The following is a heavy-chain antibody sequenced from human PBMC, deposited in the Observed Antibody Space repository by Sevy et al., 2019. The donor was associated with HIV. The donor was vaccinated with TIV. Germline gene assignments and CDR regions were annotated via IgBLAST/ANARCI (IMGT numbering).Heavy chain of an antibody. D-gene: IGHD3-10*01. CDR1: GFTSGDYI. CDR2: IRSKTYGGTI. V-gene: IGHV3-49*03. Sequence: GGSLRLSCTPSGFTSGDYILTWFRQAPGKGLEWVGFIRSKTYGGTIEYVASVKGRITISRDDSKNIAYLRMNSLKTEDTAVYYCTRTSYYYDSGSYYGMDVWGQGTTVTVSS. CDR3: TRTSYYYDSGSYYGMDV. J-gene: IGHJ6*02.